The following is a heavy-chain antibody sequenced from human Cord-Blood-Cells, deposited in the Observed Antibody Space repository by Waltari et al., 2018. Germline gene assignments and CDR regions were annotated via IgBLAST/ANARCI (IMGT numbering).Heavy chain of an antibody. CDR2: IIPIFGTA. CDR3: ARIRGVLLWFGEFDY. D-gene: IGHD3-10*01. J-gene: IGHJ4*02. CDR1: GGTFSSYA. V-gene: IGHV1-69*01. Sequence: HVQLVQSGAEVKKPGCSVKVSCKASGGTFSSYAISWVRQVPGQGLEWMGGIIPIFGTANYAQKYQGRVTITADESTSTDYMELSSLRSEDTAVYYCARIRGVLLWFGEFDYWGQGTLVTVSS.